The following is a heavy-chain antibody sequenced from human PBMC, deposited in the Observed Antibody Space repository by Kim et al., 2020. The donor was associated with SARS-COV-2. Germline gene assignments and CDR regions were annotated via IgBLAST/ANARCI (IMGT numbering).Heavy chain of an antibody. J-gene: IGHJ6*02. CDR2: ISYDGSNK. D-gene: IGHD3-9*01. CDR3: ARDLVYYDILTGYMKTHYYYYYGMDV. V-gene: IGHV3-30*04. Sequence: GGSLRLSCAASGFTFSSYAMHWVRQAPGKGLEWVAVISYDGSNKYYADSVKGRFTISRDNSKNTLYLQMNSLRAEDTAVYYCARDLVYYDILTGYMKTHYYYYYGMDVWGQGTTVTVSS. CDR1: GFTFSSYA.